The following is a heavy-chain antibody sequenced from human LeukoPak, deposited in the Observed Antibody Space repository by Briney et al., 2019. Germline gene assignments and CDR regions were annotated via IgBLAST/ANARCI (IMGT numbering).Heavy chain of an antibody. CDR2: IYNSGST. D-gene: IGHD3-10*01. CDR1: GGSISSYY. J-gene: IGHJ4*02. V-gene: IGHV4-59*01. Sequence: SETLSLTCTVSGGSISSYYWSWIRQPPGKGLEWIGYIYNSGSTNYNPSLKSRVTISVDTSKNQFSLKLSSVTAADTAVYYCARDGSLLRGFDYWGQGTLVTVSS. CDR3: ARDGSLLRGFDY.